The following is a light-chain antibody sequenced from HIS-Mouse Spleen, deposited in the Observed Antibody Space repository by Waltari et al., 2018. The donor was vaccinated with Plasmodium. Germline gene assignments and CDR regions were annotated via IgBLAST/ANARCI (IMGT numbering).Light chain of an antibody. CDR1: ALPKKY. Sequence: SYELTQPPSVSVSPGQTARIPCPGDALPKKYAYWYQQKSGQAPALVIYEDSKRPSGIPERFSGSSSGTMATLTISGAQVEDEADYYCYSTDSSGNHRVFGGGTKLTVL. V-gene: IGLV3-10*01. CDR3: YSTDSSGNHRV. CDR2: EDS. J-gene: IGLJ3*02.